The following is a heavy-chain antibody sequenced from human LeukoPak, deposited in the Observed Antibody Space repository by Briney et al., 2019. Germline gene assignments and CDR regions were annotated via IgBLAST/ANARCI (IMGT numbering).Heavy chain of an antibody. J-gene: IGHJ4*02. V-gene: IGHV4-39*07. CDR3: ARALWNVDY. CDR1: GGSISSSSYY. D-gene: IGHD1-1*01. CDR2: IYYSGST. Sequence: SETLSLTCTVSGGSISSSSYYWGWIRQPPGKGLEWIGSIYYSGSTYYNPSLKSRITLSVDKSKNQFSLHLSSVTAADTAVYYCARALWNVDYWGPGTLVTVSS.